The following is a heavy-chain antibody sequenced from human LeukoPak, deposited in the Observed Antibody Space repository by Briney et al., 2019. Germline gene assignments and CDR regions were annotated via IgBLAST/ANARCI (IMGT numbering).Heavy chain of an antibody. CDR2: IYYSGTT. CDR1: GGSISTYY. CDR3: ASTTAMVVY. V-gene: IGHV4-59*12. J-gene: IGHJ4*02. D-gene: IGHD5-18*01. Sequence: KASETLSLTCTVSGGSISTYYWNWIRQPPGKGLEWIGYIYYSGTTNYNPSLKSRVSMSVDTSKNQFSLKLSSVTAADTAVYYCASTTAMVVYWGQGTLVTVSS.